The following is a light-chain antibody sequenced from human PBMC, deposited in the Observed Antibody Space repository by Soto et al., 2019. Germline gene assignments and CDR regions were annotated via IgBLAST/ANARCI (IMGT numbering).Light chain of an antibody. CDR3: QQYGSSPPAGYT. Sequence: EIVLTQSPGTLSLSPGERATLSCRASQSVSSSYLAWYQQKPGQAPRLLIYGASSRATGIPDRFSGSGSGTDFTLTISRLEPEDFAVYYCQQYGSSPPAGYTFGQGTKLEIK. V-gene: IGKV3-20*01. CDR1: QSVSSSY. J-gene: IGKJ2*01. CDR2: GAS.